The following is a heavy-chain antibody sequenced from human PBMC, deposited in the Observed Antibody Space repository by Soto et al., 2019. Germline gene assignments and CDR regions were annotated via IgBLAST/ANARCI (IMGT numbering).Heavy chain of an antibody. CDR2: VFHTGLT. J-gene: IGHJ4*01. Sequence: SETLSLTCAVSGASTSSMNWWSWVRQTTGRGLEWIGEVFHTGLTNYNPSLKSPVTISMDASKNQLSLEIRSATAADTAVYFFLRDVYYGGFRLGFWGHGFLVPGSS. V-gene: IGHV4-4*02. CDR1: GASTSSMNW. CDR3: LRDVYYGGFRLGF. D-gene: IGHD3-16*01.